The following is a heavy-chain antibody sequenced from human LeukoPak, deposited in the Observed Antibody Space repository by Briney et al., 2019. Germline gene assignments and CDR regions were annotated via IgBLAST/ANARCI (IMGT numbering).Heavy chain of an antibody. V-gene: IGHV1-18*01. J-gene: IGHJ4*02. CDR3: ARSSGWYAQPLHFDY. CDR2: ISAYNGNT. Sequence: ASVKVSCKASGYTFTSYGISWVRQAPGQGLEWMGWISAYNGNTNYAQKLQGRVTMTTDTSTSTAYRELRSLRSDDTAVYYCARSSGWYAQPLHFDYWGQGTLVTVSS. CDR1: GYTFTSYG. D-gene: IGHD6-19*01.